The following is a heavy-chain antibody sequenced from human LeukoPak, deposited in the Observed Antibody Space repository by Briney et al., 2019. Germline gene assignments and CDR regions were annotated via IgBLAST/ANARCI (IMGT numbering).Heavy chain of an antibody. CDR3: ARSDVDTAMVTTFDY. CDR1: GGTFSSYA. D-gene: IGHD5-18*01. J-gene: IGHJ4*02. CDR2: IIPIFGTA. Sequence: SVKVSCKASGGTFSSYAISWVRQAPGQGLEWMGGIIPIFGTANCAQKFQGRVTITADESTSTAYMELSSLRSEDTAVYYCARSDVDTAMVTTFDYWGQGTLVTVSS. V-gene: IGHV1-69*13.